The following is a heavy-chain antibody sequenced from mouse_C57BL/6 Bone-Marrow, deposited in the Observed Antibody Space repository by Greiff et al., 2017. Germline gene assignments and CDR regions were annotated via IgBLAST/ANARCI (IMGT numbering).Heavy chain of an antibody. D-gene: IGHD1-1*01. Sequence: EVQRVESGGDLVKPGGSLKLSCAASGFTFSSYGMSWVRQTPDKRLEWVATISSGGSYTYYPDSVKGRFTISRDNAKNTLYLQMSSLKSEDTAMYYCARTVTTVEADYFDYWGQGTTLTVSS. CDR3: ARTVTTVEADYFDY. J-gene: IGHJ2*01. CDR2: ISSGGSYT. CDR1: GFTFSSYG. V-gene: IGHV5-6*01.